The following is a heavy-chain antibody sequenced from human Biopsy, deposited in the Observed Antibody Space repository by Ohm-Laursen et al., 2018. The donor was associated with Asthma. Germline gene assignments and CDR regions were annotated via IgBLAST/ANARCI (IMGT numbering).Heavy chain of an antibody. Sequence: SQTLSLTCTVSYGSITSGCYYWTWIRQHPGKGLEWIGFIYYSGSTYYNPSLKSRVSISIDTSKNQFSLKLSSVTAADTAVYYCARAQDYYDSRGYYRSFDYWGQGTLVTVSS. CDR1: YGSITSGCYY. CDR2: IYYSGST. CDR3: ARAQDYYDSRGYYRSFDY. J-gene: IGHJ4*02. V-gene: IGHV4-31*03. D-gene: IGHD3-22*01.